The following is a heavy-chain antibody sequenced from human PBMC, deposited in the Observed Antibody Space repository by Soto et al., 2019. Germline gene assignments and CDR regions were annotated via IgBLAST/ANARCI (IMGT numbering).Heavy chain of an antibody. V-gene: IGHV4-59*01. D-gene: IGHD2-15*01. J-gene: IGHJ4*02. CDR1: GGSISSYY. CDR2: IYYSGST. Sequence: SETLSLTFTVSGGSISSYYWSWIRQPPGKGLEWIGYIYYSGSTNYNPSLKSRVTISVDTSKNQFSLKLSSVTAADTAVYYCARNSRINCSGGSCYFPPPDYWGQGTLVTVSS. CDR3: ARNSRINCSGGSCYFPPPDY.